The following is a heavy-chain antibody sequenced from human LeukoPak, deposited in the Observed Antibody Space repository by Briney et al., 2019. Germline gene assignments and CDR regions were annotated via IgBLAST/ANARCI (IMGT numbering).Heavy chain of an antibody. CDR1: GFTVSSNY. J-gene: IGHJ4*02. V-gene: IGHV3-53*01. D-gene: IGHD3-10*01. CDR2: IYSGGST. CDR3: ARGPEIGSGSYFGHYFDY. Sequence: PGGSLRLSCAASGFTVSSNYMSWVRQAPGKGLEWVSVIYSGGSTYYADSVKGRFTISRDNSMNTLYLQMNSLRAEDTAVYYCARGPEIGSGSYFGHYFDYWGQGTLVTVSS.